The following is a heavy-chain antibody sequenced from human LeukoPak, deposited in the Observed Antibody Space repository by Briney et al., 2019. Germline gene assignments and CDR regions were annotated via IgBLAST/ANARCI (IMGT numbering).Heavy chain of an antibody. CDR3: ARASPIVVVVAATDNWFDP. J-gene: IGHJ5*02. CDR1: GGTFSSYA. Sequence: SVKVSCKASGGTFSSYAISWVRQAPGQGLEWMGGIIPIFGTANYAQKFQGRVTITADESTSTAYMELSSLRSEDTAVYYCARASPIVVVVAATDNWFDPWGQGALVTVSS. CDR2: IIPIFGTA. V-gene: IGHV1-69*13. D-gene: IGHD2-15*01.